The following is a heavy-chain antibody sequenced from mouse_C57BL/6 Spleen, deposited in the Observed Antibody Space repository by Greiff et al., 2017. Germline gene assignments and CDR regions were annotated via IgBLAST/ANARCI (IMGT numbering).Heavy chain of an antibody. CDR2: IDPEDGDT. D-gene: IGHD2-1*01. Sequence: EVQLQQSGAELVRPGASVKLSCTASGFNFTDYYMHWVKQRPEQGLEWIGRIDPEDGDTEYAQKFQGKATMTADTSSNTAYLQLSSLTSEDTAVYYCTTDGNYVSFDYWGQGTTLTVSS. J-gene: IGHJ2*01. V-gene: IGHV14-1*01. CDR3: TTDGNYVSFDY. CDR1: GFNFTDYY.